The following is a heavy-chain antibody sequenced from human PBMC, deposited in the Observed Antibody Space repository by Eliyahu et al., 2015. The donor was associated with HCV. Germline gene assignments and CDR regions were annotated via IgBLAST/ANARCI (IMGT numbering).Heavy chain of an antibody. CDR3: AREYYDILTGHYLFYFDY. D-gene: IGHD3-9*01. Sequence: QVQLVQSGAEVKKPGASVTVSCKASGYTFTDYFIHWVRQAPGQGLEWMGRINPNSGDTNYGQKFQDRVTMTXDTSITTAYMELSSLISDDTAVYYCAREYYDILTGHYLFYFDYWGQGTLVTVSS. CDR2: INPNSGDT. V-gene: IGHV1-2*06. J-gene: IGHJ4*02. CDR1: GYTFTDYF.